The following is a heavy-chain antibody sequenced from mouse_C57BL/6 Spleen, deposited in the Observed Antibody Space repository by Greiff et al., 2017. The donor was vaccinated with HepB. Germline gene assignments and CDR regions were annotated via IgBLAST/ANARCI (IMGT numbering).Heavy chain of an antibody. J-gene: IGHJ4*01. Sequence: QVQLKQPGAELVKPGASVKVSCKASGYTFTSYWMHWVKQRPGQGLEWIGRIHPSDSDTNYNQKFKGKATLTVDKSSSTAYMQLSSLTSEDSAVYYCAIEEEVYAMDYWGQGTSVTVSS. CDR2: IHPSDSDT. CDR1: GYTFTSYW. CDR3: AIEEEVYAMDY. V-gene: IGHV1-74*01.